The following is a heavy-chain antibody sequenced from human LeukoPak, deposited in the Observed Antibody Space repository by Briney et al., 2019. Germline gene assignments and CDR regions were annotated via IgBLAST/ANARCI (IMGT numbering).Heavy chain of an antibody. V-gene: IGHV3-23*01. CDR3: ARVYCSPTSCQYYFDY. CDR2: ISGSGGST. J-gene: IGHJ4*02. D-gene: IGHD2-2*01. Sequence: GGSLRLSCAASGFTFSSYAMSWVRQAPGKGLEWVSAISGSGGSTYYADSVKGRFTISRDNSKNTLYLQMNSLRAEDTAVYYCARVYCSPTSCQYYFDYWGQGTLVTVSS. CDR1: GFTFSSYA.